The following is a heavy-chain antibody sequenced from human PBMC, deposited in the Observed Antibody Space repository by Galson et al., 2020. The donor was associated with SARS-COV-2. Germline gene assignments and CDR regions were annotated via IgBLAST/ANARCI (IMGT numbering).Heavy chain of an antibody. D-gene: IGHD4-17*01. Sequence: SLRLSCEASGFRFKDHYMSWIRQSPGKGPEWISYISSGGGVVYYADSVKGRFSISRDNAENTLFLQMHSLRVDDTAVYFCGRHTTGTTVTLDAFDLWGLGTNVTVSS. CDR3: GRHTTGTTVTLDAFDL. V-gene: IGHV3-11*01. J-gene: IGHJ3*01. CDR2: ISSGGGVV. CDR1: GFRFKDHY.